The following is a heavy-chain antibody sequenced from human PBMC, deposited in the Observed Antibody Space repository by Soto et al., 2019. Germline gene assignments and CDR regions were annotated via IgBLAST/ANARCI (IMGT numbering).Heavy chain of an antibody. D-gene: IGHD3-16*01. V-gene: IGHV1-8*01. CDR1: GYTFTSYD. CDR2: MNPDSGNT. Sequence: QVQLVQSGAEVKKPGASVKVSCKASGYTFTSYDINWVRQATGQGLEWMGWMNPDSGNTGYAQKFQGRVTMTRNTSISTAYMELSSLRSEDTAVYYCARVASGGYYDYIWGKDSGWAFDIWGQGTMVTVSS. J-gene: IGHJ3*02. CDR3: ARVASGGYYDYIWGKDSGWAFDI.